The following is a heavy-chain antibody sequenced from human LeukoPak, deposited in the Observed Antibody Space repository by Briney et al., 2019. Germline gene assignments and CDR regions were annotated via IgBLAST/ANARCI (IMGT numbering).Heavy chain of an antibody. CDR3: ARVIYYYGMDV. D-gene: IGHD3-22*01. CDR2: ISSSGSNI. CDR1: GFTFSSYE. Sequence: GGSLRLSCAASGFTFSSYELNWVRPAPAKGLEWVSYISSSGSNIYYADSVKGRFTISRDNAKNSMYLQMNSLRAEDTAVYYCARVIYYYGMDVWGQGTTVTVSS. J-gene: IGHJ6*02. V-gene: IGHV3-48*03.